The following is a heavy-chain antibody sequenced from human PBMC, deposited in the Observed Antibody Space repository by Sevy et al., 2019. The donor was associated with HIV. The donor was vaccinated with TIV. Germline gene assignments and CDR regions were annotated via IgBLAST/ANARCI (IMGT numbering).Heavy chain of an antibody. CDR3: ARDGGYGVEWYPLY. V-gene: IGHV3-30-3*01. CDR2: ISYEGTET. CDR1: GFAFSTHA. Sequence: GGSLRLSCAASGFAFSTHAMHWVRQAPGKGLEWVAVISYEGTETFYAASVEGRFTISRDNSKNMLSLQINSLRPEDTAVYYCARDGGYGVEWYPLYWGHGTLVTVSS. D-gene: IGHD3-3*01. J-gene: IGHJ4*01.